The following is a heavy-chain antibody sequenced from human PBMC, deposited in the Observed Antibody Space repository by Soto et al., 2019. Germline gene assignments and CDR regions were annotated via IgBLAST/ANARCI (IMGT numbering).Heavy chain of an antibody. CDR1: GVTSSSNY. D-gene: IGHD3-16*01. CDR3: TKGAWQDV. J-gene: IGHJ6*02. V-gene: IGHV3-23*01. Sequence: GGPLRHACGAAGVTSSSNYRSWDRKDQGKGLEWVSAISYGGGTTYYADSVKGRFTISRDNCKNTLYLQMNSLRADDKGGNEDTKGAWQDVWAQGPPLTVSS. CDR2: ISYGGGTT.